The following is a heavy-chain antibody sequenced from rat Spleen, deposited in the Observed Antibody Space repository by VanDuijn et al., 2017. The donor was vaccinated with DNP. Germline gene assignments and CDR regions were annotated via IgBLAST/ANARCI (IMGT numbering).Heavy chain of an antibody. J-gene: IGHJ1*01. CDR3: ARQGNNFGYFDF. CDR1: GFTFSDYD. CDR2: ITTGGGNT. V-gene: IGHV5S11*01. D-gene: IGHD1-10*01. Sequence: EVQLVESGGDLVQPGRSLKLSCAASGFTFSDYDMAWVRQAPTKGLEWVASITTGGGNTYYRDSVKGRFTISRDNAKSSLYLQMDGLRSEETAAYYCARQGNNFGYFDFWGPGTMVTVSS.